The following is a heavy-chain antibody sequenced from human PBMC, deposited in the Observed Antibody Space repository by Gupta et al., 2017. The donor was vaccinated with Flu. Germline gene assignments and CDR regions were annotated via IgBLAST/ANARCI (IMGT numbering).Heavy chain of an antibody. J-gene: IGHJ4*02. V-gene: IGHV3-49*02. CDR3: TRERDVGIVPVVDPFDY. D-gene: IGHD2-21*01. CDR2: IRTKPYGGTT. Sequence: TWVRQAPGKGLEWVGFIRTKPYGGTTEYAASETGRFTISRDDSKNVAYLQINSLKSEDTAIYYCTRERDVGIVPVVDPFDYWGQGTLVTVSS.